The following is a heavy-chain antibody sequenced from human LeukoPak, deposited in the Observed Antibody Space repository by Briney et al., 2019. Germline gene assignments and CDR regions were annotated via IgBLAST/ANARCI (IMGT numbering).Heavy chain of an antibody. V-gene: IGHV3-53*01. CDR2: IYSDGRT. CDR1: GFTVSTNY. Sequence: PGGALRLSCAASGFTVSTNYMSWVRQAPGKGLEWVPVIYSDGRTYYADSVKGRFTISRDNPKNTLYLQMNSLRADDAAVYYCARDSPYYYGSGLWGQGTMVTVP. D-gene: IGHD3-10*01. CDR3: ARDSPYYYGSGL. J-gene: IGHJ3*01.